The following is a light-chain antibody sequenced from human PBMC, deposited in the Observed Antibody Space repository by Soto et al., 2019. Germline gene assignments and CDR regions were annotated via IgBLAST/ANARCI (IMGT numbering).Light chain of an antibody. CDR3: SSYTRSSTVV. CDR2: DVS. J-gene: IGLJ2*01. Sequence: QSALTQPASVSGSPGQSITISCTGTSSDVGGYNYVSWYQQHPGKAPKLIIYDVSNRPSGVSNRFSGSKSGNTASLSISGLQVEDEADYYCSSYTRSSTVVFGGSTQL. CDR1: SSDVGGYNY. V-gene: IGLV2-14*01.